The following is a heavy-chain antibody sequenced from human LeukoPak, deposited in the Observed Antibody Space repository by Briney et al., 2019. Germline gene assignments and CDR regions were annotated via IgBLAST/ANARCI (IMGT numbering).Heavy chain of an antibody. D-gene: IGHD3-16*01. V-gene: IGHV3-23*01. J-gene: IGHJ4*02. Sequence: PGGSLRLSCAASGFTFSSYAMSWVRQAPGKGLEWVSAISGSGGSTYYADSVKGRFTISRDNAKNTLYLQMNSLRAEDTAVYYCARVWYYDYVWGNPSLYYFDYWGQGTLVTVSS. CDR2: ISGSGGST. CDR1: GFTFSSYA. CDR3: ARVWYYDYVWGNPSLYYFDY.